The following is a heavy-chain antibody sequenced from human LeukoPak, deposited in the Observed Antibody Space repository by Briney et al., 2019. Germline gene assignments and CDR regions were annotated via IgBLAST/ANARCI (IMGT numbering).Heavy chain of an antibody. V-gene: IGHV4-31*03. Sequence: PSETLSLTCTVSGGSISSGGYYWSWIRQHPGKGLEWIGYIYYSGSTYYNPSLKSRVTISVDTSKNQFSLKLSSVTAADTAVYYCARWGRLQHQPDFDYWGQGTLVTVSS. D-gene: IGHD5-24*01. CDR3: ARWGRLQHQPDFDY. CDR2: IYYSGST. J-gene: IGHJ4*02. CDR1: GGSISSGGYY.